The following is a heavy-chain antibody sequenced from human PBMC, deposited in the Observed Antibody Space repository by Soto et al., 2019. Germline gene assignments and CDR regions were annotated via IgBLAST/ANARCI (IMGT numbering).Heavy chain of an antibody. CDR3: ARQGSGRFSWYFDR. CDR1: EFIFSTYW. Sequence: EVQLVESGGGLVQPGGSLRLSCAASEFIFSTYWMSWVRQAPGKGLEWVATIKQEGSETYFVDSVEGRFSISRDNAKNSLHLQMNSLRVEDTAVYYCARQGSGRFSWYFDRWGRGTLVTVSS. J-gene: IGHJ2*01. V-gene: IGHV3-7*01. CDR2: IKQEGSET. D-gene: IGHD2-15*01.